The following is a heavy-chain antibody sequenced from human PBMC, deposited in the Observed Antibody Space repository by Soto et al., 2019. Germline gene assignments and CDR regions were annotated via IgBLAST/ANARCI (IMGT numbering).Heavy chain of an antibody. J-gene: IGHJ6*03. CDR1: GGSISSYY. CDR3: ARDSGPLYYYYMDV. D-gene: IGHD1-26*01. CDR2: IYYSGST. V-gene: IGHV4-59*08. Sequence: PSETLSLTCTVSGGSISSYYWSWIRQPPGKGLEWIGYIYYSGSTSYNPSLKSRVTISVDTSKNQFSLKLSSVTAADTAVYYCARDSGPLYYYYMDVWGKGTTVTVSS.